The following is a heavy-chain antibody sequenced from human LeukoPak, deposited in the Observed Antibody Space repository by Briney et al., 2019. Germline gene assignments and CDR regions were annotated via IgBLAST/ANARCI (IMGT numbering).Heavy chain of an antibody. D-gene: IGHD6-13*01. CDR1: GFTFSSYA. CDR2: IIGSGSST. CDR3: AKDRAQQLVLDF. V-gene: IGHV3-23*01. Sequence: PGGSLRLSCAASGFTFSSYAMSWVRQAQGKGLEWVSAIIGSGSSTYYADSVKGRFTISRDNSKNTLFLQMNSLRAEDTAVYYCAKDRAQQLVLDFWGQGTLVTVSS. J-gene: IGHJ4*02.